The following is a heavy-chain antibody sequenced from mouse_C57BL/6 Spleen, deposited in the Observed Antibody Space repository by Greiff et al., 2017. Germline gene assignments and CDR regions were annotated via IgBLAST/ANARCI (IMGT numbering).Heavy chain of an antibody. J-gene: IGHJ4*01. CDR1: GYTFTSYW. D-gene: IGHD1-1*01. Sequence: QVQLQQPGAELVRPGTSVKLSCKASGYTFTSYWMHWVKQRPGQGLEWIGVIDPSDSYTNYNQKFKGKATLTVDTSSSTAYMQLSSLTSEDSAVYYCARRPKEPSYGRVMDYWGQGTSVTVSS. V-gene: IGHV1-59*01. CDR2: IDPSDSYT. CDR3: ARRPKEPSYGRVMDY.